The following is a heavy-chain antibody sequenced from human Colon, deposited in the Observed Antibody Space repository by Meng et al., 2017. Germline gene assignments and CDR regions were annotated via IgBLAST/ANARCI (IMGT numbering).Heavy chain of an antibody. CDR3: AVGYCTSGSCYSSRTHHFGLDV. CDR2: LIPMFGTI. V-gene: IGHV1-69*05. D-gene: IGHD2-15*01. CDR1: GDTFINYA. J-gene: IGHJ6*02. Sequence: SVKVSCKASGDTFINYAISWVRQAPGQGLEWVGGLIPMFGTINYAQKLQGRVTVTTDQSTTTAYMELSSLRSEDTDLYYCAVGYCTSGSCYSSRTHHFGLDVWGQGTTVTVSS.